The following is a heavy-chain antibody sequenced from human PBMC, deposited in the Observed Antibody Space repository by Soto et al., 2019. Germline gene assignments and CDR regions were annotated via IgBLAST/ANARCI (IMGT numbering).Heavy chain of an antibody. CDR3: ARSSGSYFAAFYDT. CDR2: IWDDGGNK. CDR1: AFSFSTSG. Sequence: AQLQESGGGVFQPGTSLRLSCAASAFSFSTSGMHWVRQAPGKGLEGVAAIWDDGGNKYYADSVRGRFTISRDTSNNMLFLQMNSLRAEDTALYYCARSSGSYFAAFYDTWGQGTLVSVSS. J-gene: IGHJ5*02. D-gene: IGHD1-26*01. V-gene: IGHV3-33*01.